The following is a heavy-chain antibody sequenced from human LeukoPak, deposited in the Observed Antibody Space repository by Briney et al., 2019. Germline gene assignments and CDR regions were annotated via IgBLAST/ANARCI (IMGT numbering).Heavy chain of an antibody. D-gene: IGHD3-22*01. CDR2: IIPIFGTA. CDR1: GGTFSSYA. Sequence: GASVNVSFKASGGTFSSYASSGVRQAPGQGRDWMGGIIPIFGTANYPHKFQGRVTITADESTSTAYMELSSLRSEDTAVYYCARSFYDSSGYYYGLNFDYWGQGTLVTVSS. J-gene: IGHJ4*02. CDR3: ARSFYDSSGYYYGLNFDY. V-gene: IGHV1-69*01.